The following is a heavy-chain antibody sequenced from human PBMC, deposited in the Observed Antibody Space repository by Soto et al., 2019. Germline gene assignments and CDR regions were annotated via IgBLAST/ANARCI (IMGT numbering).Heavy chain of an antibody. J-gene: IGHJ4*02. D-gene: IGHD3-16*01. CDR1: GVSFKDAW. Sequence: EVQLVESGGGFVESGGSLRLSCAASGVSFKDAWMTWVRQAPGKGLEWVGRIKSSTDGGTADYGAAVKGRFTMSRDDSQDTLYLDLDRVKREHTGVHYCTSFVQLRGRLFDYCSPGAQVNVSS. CDR2: IKSSTDGGTA. CDR3: TSFVQLRGRLFDY. V-gene: IGHV3-15*07.